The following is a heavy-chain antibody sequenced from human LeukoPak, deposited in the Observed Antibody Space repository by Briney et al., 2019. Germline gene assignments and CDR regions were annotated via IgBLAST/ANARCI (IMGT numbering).Heavy chain of an antibody. J-gene: IGHJ6*03. V-gene: IGHV4-39*01. Sequence: PSETLSLTCTVSGGSISSSSYYWGWIRQPPGKGLEWIGSIYYSGSTYYNPSLKSRVTISVDTSKNQFSLKLSSVTAADTAVYYCARGQLLSYYYYYMDVWGKGTTVTVSS. CDR1: GGSISSSSYY. D-gene: IGHD2-2*01. CDR3: ARGQLLSYYYYYMDV. CDR2: IYYSGST.